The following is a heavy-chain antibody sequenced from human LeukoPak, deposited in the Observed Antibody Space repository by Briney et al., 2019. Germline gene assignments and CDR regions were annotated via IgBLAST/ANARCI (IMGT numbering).Heavy chain of an antibody. CDR3: ATEVPVPRRQSYGPGSHYMDV. CDR2: IIPIFGTA. Sequence: SVKVSCKASRGTFNSFSISWVRQAPGQGLEWMGGIIPIFGTANYAQKFQGRVTITADESTSTAYMELSSLRSEDTAMYYCATEVPVPRRQSYGPGSHYMDVWGKGTTVIVSS. D-gene: IGHD3-10*01. CDR1: RGTFNSFS. J-gene: IGHJ6*03. V-gene: IGHV1-69*13.